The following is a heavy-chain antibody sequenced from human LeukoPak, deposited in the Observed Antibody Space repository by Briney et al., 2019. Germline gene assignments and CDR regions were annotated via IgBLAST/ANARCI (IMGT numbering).Heavy chain of an antibody. CDR3: ARDYYYGSGSPGEDV. J-gene: IGHJ6*02. Sequence: ASAKVSCKASGYIFTSYGISWVRQAPGQGLEWMGWISAYNGNTNYAQKLQGRVTMTTDTSTSTAYMELRSLRSDDTAVYYCARDYYYGSGSPGEDVWGQGTTVTVSS. CDR1: GYIFTSYG. CDR2: ISAYNGNT. D-gene: IGHD3-10*01. V-gene: IGHV1-18*01.